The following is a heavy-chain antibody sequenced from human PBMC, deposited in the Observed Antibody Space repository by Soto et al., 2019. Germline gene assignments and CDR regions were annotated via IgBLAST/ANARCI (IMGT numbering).Heavy chain of an antibody. CDR3: ATQGVLQQIFHY. Sequence: SEILSLTCAVYGGSFSDYYLSWIRQPPGKGLEWIGEINHSGSTKYNPSLTSRVTISVDTSKNQFSLKLSSVTAADTAVYYCATQGVLQQIFHYWGLGNLVTVSS. D-gene: IGHD6-13*01. CDR2: INHSGST. V-gene: IGHV4-34*01. CDR1: GGSFSDYY. J-gene: IGHJ4*02.